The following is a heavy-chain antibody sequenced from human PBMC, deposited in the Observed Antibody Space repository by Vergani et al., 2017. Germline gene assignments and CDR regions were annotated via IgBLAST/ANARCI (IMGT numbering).Heavy chain of an antibody. CDR1: GFTVSSNY. CDR2: IYSGGST. D-gene: IGHD6-6*01. CDR3: ARATGPSNYGQLVLYYYYMDV. V-gene: IGHV3-53*01. J-gene: IGHJ6*03. Sequence: VQLVESGGGVVQPGRSLRLSCAASGFTVSSNYMSWVRQAPGKGLEWVSVIYSGGSTYYADSVKGRFTISRDNSKNTLYLQMNSLRAEDTAVYYCARATGPSNYGQLVLYYYYMDVWGKGTTVTVSS.